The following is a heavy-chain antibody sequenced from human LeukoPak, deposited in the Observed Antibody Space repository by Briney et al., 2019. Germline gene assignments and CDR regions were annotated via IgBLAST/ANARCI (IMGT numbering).Heavy chain of an antibody. V-gene: IGHV3-74*01. Sequence: GGSLRLSCAASGFTFSSYWMPWVRQAPGKGLVWVSRINSDGSSTSYADSVKGRFTISRDNAKNTLYLQMNSLRAEDTAVYYCARDRITIFGNYYYGMDVWGQGTTVTVSS. CDR3: ARDRITIFGNYYYGMDV. D-gene: IGHD3-3*01. CDR2: INSDGSST. J-gene: IGHJ6*02. CDR1: GFTFSSYW.